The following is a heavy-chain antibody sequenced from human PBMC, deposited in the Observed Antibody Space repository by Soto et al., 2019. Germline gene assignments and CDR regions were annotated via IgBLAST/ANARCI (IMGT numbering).Heavy chain of an antibody. V-gene: IGHV4-31*03. CDR2: IYYSGST. D-gene: IGHD6-13*01. J-gene: IGHJ4*02. CDR1: GGSISSGGYY. CDR3: ARGSFERAAGTFGGYYFDY. Sequence: SETLSLTCTVSGGSISSGGYYWSWIRQHPGKGLEWIGYIYYSGSTYCNPSLKSRVTISVDTSKNQFSLKLSSVTAADTAVYYCARGSFERAAGTFGGYYFDYWGQGTLVTVS.